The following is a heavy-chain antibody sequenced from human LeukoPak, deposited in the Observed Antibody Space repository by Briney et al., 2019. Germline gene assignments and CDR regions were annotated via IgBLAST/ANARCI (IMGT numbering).Heavy chain of an antibody. CDR3: ARAVKDIVLMVYAKPPKYYFDY. Sequence: GGSLRLSCAASGFTFSSYSMNWVRQAPGKGLEWVSYISSSSSTIYYADSVKGQFTISRDNEKNTLYLQMNSLRAEDTAVYYCARAVKDIVLMVYAKPPKYYFDYWGQGTLVTVSS. J-gene: IGHJ4*02. D-gene: IGHD2-8*01. CDR2: ISSSSSTI. CDR1: GFTFSSYS. V-gene: IGHV3-48*01.